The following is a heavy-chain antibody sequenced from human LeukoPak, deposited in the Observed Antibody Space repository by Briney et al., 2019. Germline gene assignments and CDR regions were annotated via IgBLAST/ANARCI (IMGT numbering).Heavy chain of an antibody. D-gene: IGHD2-21*02. J-gene: IGHJ5*02. CDR3: ARDWAYCGGDCPPVWFDP. V-gene: IGHV4-39*07. CDR1: GGSISSSSYY. CDR2: IYYSGST. Sequence: PSETLSLTCTVSGGSISSSSYYWGWIRQPPGKGLEWIGSIYYSGSTYYNPSLKSRVTISVDTSKNQFSLKLSSVTAADTAVYYCARDWAYCGGDCPPVWFDPWGQGTLVTVSS.